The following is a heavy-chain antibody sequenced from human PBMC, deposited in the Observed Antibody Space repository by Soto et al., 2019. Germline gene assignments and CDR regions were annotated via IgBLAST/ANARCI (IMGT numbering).Heavy chain of an antibody. J-gene: IGHJ6*02. CDR1: GGSISSGGYS. V-gene: IGHV4-30-2*01. CDR3: ARRTTVTTDYYYYYGMDV. Sequence: SETLSLTCAVSGGSISSGGYSWSWIRQPPGRGLEWIGYIYHSGSTYYNPSLKSRVTISVDRSKNQFSLKLSSVTAADTAVYYCARRTTVTTDYYYYYGMDVWGQGTTVTVSS. D-gene: IGHD4-4*01. CDR2: IYHSGST.